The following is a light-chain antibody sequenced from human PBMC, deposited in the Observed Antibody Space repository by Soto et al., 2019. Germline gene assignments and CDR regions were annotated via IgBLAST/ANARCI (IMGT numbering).Light chain of an antibody. CDR2: GAS. CDR1: QSINNVY. CDR3: RLYGSSPPMYT. J-gene: IGKJ2*01. Sequence: DIVLTQSPDTLSLSPGERASLSCRASQSINNVYLGWYQQKRGQAPRLFIYGASSRATGIPDRFSGSGSGTDFTLTISRLEPEDFAVYYCRLYGSSPPMYTFGQGTKLEIK. V-gene: IGKV3-20*01.